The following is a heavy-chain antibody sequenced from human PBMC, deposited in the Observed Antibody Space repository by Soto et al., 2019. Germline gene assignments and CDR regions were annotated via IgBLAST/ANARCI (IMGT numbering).Heavy chain of an antibody. V-gene: IGHV2-5*02. CDR2: IYWDDDE. CDR1: GFSLTTRGVG. CDR3: ADHTRGYYSHFDY. Sequence: QITLKESGPTLVKPTQTLTLTCTFSGFSLTTRGVGVGWIRQPPGKALEWLALIYWDDDEGYSPSLKSRLTIATDHSYNHVVVTTTTMNAFDTAADYCADHTRGYYSHFDYWGQGTVVTVSS. J-gene: IGHJ4*02. D-gene: IGHD3-22*01.